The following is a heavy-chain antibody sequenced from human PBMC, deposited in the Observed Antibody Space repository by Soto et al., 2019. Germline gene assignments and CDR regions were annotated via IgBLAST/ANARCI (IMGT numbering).Heavy chain of an antibody. CDR2: VYHTGST. Sequence: QVQLQESGPGLVKPSETLSLTCSVSGGSLSTYYWSWIRQPPGKGLEWIGYVYHTGSTNYSPSLKSRVTMSVDTCKNHFSLRLRSGTAADTAVYYCARNQLGSFDSWGQGTMVTVSS. D-gene: IGHD3-16*01. CDR1: GGSLSTYY. J-gene: IGHJ3*02. V-gene: IGHV4-59*01. CDR3: ARNQLGSFDS.